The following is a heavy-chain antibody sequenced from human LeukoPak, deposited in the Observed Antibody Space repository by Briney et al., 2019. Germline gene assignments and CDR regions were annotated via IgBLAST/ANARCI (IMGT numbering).Heavy chain of an antibody. Sequence: ASVKVSCKASGYTFTSYGISWVRQAPGQGLEWMGWISAYNGNTNYAQKLQGRVTMTTDTSTSTAYMELRSLRSDDTAVYYCTRDRDCSSTSCYPRFDPWGQGTLVTVSS. J-gene: IGHJ5*02. CDR1: GYTFTSYG. V-gene: IGHV1-18*01. CDR2: ISAYNGNT. CDR3: TRDRDCSSTSCYPRFDP. D-gene: IGHD2-2*01.